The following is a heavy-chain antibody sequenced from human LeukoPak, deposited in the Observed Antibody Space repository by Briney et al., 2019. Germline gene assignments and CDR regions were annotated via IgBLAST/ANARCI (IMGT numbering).Heavy chain of an antibody. V-gene: IGHV3-15*01. CDR1: GFTFSNAW. CDR2: IKSKTDGGTT. Sequence: GGSLRLSCAASGFTFSNAWMSWVRQAPGKGLEWVGRIKSKTDGGTTDYAAPVKGRFTISRDDSKNTLYLQMNSLKTEDTAVNSCTTDPRYYDRSGFYWGVTFYFGSWGQGTPVTVSS. D-gene: IGHD3-22*01. J-gene: IGHJ4*02. CDR3: TTDPRYYDRSGFYWGVTFYFGS.